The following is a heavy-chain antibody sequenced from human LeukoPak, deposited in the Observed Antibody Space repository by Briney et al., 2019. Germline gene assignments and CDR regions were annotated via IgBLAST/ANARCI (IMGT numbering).Heavy chain of an antibody. D-gene: IGHD1-26*01. CDR2: IYHSGST. CDR1: GGSISSYY. V-gene: IGHV4-59*12. Sequence: SETLSLTCTVSGGSISSYYWSWIRQPPGKGLEWIGEIYHSGSTYYNPSLKSRVTISVDKSKNQFSLKLSSVTAADTAVYYCARSGSYGSYDYWGQGTLVTVSS. CDR3: ARSGSYGSYDY. J-gene: IGHJ4*02.